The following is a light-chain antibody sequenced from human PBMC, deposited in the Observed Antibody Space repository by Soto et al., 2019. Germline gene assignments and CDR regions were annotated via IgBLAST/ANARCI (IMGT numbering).Light chain of an antibody. CDR2: GAS. V-gene: IGKV3-20*01. CDR3: QPYGSSGT. J-gene: IGKJ1*01. CDR1: QRLSSN. Sequence: STQSPVTLSVSPGERDTLTCRASQRLSSNLAWYQQRPGQAPRLLIYGASIRATDIPARFIGSGSGTEFTLTISRLEPEDFAVYYCQPYGSSGTFGQGTKVDIK.